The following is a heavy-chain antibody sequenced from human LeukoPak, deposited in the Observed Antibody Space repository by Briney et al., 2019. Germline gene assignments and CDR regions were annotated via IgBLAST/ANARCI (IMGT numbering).Heavy chain of an antibody. CDR2: INHSGST. J-gene: IGHJ4*02. Sequence: SETLSLTCAVYGGSFSGYYRSWIRQPPGKGLEWIGEINHSGSTNYNPSLKSRVTISVDTSKNQFSLKLSSVTAADTAVYYCARSSSGWYFFGYWGQGTLVTVSS. CDR3: ARSSSGWYFFGY. D-gene: IGHD6-19*01. CDR1: GGSFSGYY. V-gene: IGHV4-34*01.